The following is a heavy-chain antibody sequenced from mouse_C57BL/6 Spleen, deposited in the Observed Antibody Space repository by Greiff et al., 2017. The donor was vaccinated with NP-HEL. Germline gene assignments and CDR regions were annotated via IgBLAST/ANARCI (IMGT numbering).Heavy chain of an antibody. CDR2: ISSGSSTI. J-gene: IGHJ3*01. CDR3: ARTAQATTAWFAY. Sequence: EVQWVESGGGLVKPGGSLKLSCAASGFTFSDYGMHWVRQAPEKGLEWVAYISSGSSTIYYADTVKGRFTISRDNAKNTLFLQMTSLRSEDTAMYYCARTAQATTAWFAYWGQGTLVTVSA. CDR1: GFTFSDYG. V-gene: IGHV5-17*01. D-gene: IGHD3-2*02.